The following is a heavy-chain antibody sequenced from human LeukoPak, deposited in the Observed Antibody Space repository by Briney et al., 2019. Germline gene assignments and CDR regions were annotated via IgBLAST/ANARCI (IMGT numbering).Heavy chain of an antibody. J-gene: IGHJ4*02. V-gene: IGHV1-2*02. D-gene: IGHD6-6*01. CDR1: GYTFTGYY. CDR2: INPNSGGT. Sequence: ASVTVSCTASGYTFTGYYMHWVRQAPGQGLEWMGWINPNSGGTNYARKFQGRVTMTRDTSISTAYMELSRLRSDDTAVYYCAREYSSSSDYWGQGTLVTVSS. CDR3: AREYSSSSDY.